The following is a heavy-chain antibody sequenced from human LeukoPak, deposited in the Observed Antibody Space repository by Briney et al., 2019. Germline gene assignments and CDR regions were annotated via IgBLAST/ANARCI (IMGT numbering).Heavy chain of an antibody. V-gene: IGHV1-2*02. CDR2: INPNSGGT. J-gene: IGHJ5*02. D-gene: IGHD2-15*01. CDR3: ARDPIVAVVAAWEYNWFDP. Sequence: ASVKVSCKASGYTFTGYYMHWVRQAPGQGLEWMGWINPNSGGTNYAQKFQGRVTMTRDTSISTAYMDLSRLRSDDTAVYYCARDPIVAVVAAWEYNWFDPWGQGTLVTVSS. CDR1: GYTFTGYY.